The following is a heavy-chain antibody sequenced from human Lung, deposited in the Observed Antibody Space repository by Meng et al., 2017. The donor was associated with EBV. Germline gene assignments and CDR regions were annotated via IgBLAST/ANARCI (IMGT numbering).Heavy chain of an antibody. J-gene: IGHJ4*02. D-gene: IGHD3-9*01. CDR2: INSDGTTT. V-gene: IGHV3-74*01. CDR3: VRVDMG. CDR1: GFTFSRSW. Sequence: EVQLGESGGGLVQPGGSLRLSCAASGFTFSRSWMQWVRQAPGKGLVWVSRINSDGTTTTYADSVKGRYTISRDNARNTLYLQMNSLTAEDTGVYYCVRVDMGWGQGTLVTVSS.